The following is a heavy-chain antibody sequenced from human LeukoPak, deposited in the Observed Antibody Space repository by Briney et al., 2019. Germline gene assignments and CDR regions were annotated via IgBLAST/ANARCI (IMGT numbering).Heavy chain of an antibody. CDR1: GYTFTGYY. CDR3: ATSRYCSNGVCPFDY. D-gene: IGHD2-8*01. V-gene: IGHV1-8*02. J-gene: IGHJ4*02. Sequence: ASVKVSCKASGYTFTGYYMHWVRQAAGQGLEWMGWTSPNTGYIYYARKFQGRMTMATNTATRTVYMELSSLRSEDTAVYYCATSRYCSNGVCPFDYWGQGTLVTVSS. CDR2: TSPNTGYI.